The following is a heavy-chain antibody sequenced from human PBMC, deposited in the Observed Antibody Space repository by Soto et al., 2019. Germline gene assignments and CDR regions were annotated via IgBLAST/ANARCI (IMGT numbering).Heavy chain of an antibody. J-gene: IGHJ6*02. D-gene: IGHD6-25*01. CDR1: GYTFTGYY. V-gene: IGHV1-2*04. CDR3: ARDRDAAPRGMDV. CDR2: INPNSGGT. Sequence: ASVKVSCKASGYTFTGYYMHWVRQAPGQGLEWMGWINPNSGGTNYAQKFQGWVTMTRDTSISTAYMELSRLRSDDTAVYYCARDRDAAPRGMDVWGQGTTVTVSS.